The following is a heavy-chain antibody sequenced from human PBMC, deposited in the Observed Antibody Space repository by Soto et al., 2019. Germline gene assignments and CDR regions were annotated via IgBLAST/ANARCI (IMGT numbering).Heavy chain of an antibody. CDR3: ARDLSSRYCSGGSCYPTDY. CDR1: GYTFTSYY. Sequence: ASVKVSCKASGYTFTSYYMHWVRQAPGQGLEWMGIINPSGGSTSYAQKFQGRVTMTRDTSTSTVYMELSSLRSEDTAVYYCARDLSSRYCSGGSCYPTDYWGQGTLVTVSS. J-gene: IGHJ4*02. D-gene: IGHD2-15*01. CDR2: INPSGGST. V-gene: IGHV1-46*01.